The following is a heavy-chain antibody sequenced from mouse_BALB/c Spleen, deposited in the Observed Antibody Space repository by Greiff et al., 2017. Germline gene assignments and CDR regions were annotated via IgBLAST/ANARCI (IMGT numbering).Heavy chain of an antibody. Sequence: VQLQQSGAELAKPGASVKMSCKASGYTFTSYWMHWVKQRPGQGLEWIGYINPSTGYTEYNQKFKDKATLTADKSSSTAYMQLSSLTSEDSAVYYCAKKGDITTVVVTDYWGQGTTLTVSS. CDR1: GYTFTSYW. J-gene: IGHJ2*01. CDR2: INPSTGYT. V-gene: IGHV1-7*01. CDR3: AKKGDITTVVVTDY. D-gene: IGHD1-1*01.